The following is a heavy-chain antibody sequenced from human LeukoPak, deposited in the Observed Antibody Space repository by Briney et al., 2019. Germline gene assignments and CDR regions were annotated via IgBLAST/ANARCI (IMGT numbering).Heavy chain of an antibody. D-gene: IGHD6-19*01. Sequence: GGSLRLSCAASGFTFSDYYMSWIRQAPGKGLEWVSYISTSGSTIYDADSVKSRFTISRDNAKNSLYLQMNSLRAEDTAVYYCARVGAGWYWDYWGQGTLVTVSS. CDR1: GFTFSDYY. CDR2: ISTSGSTI. V-gene: IGHV3-11*04. J-gene: IGHJ4*02. CDR3: ARVGAGWYWDY.